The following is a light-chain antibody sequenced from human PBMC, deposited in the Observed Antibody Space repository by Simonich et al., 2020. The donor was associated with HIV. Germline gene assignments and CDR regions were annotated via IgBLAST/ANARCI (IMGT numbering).Light chain of an antibody. J-gene: IGLJ3*02. CDR2: DVT. CDR3: CSYTNSGNVM. V-gene: IGLV2-14*03. CDR1: SSDIGSYNY. Sequence: QSALTQPASVSGSPGQSITISCPGSSSDIGSYNYVSWYQHHPGKAPKILIYDVTKRPPGVSSRFSGSKSGNTASLTISGLQDEDEAGYSCCSYTNSGNVMFGGGTKLTVL.